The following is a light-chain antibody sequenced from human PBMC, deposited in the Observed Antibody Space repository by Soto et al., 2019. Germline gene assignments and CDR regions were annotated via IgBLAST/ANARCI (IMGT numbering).Light chain of an antibody. CDR2: AAS. Sequence: DIQMTQSPSSLSASVGDRVTITCRASQGISNDLAWYQQKPGKVPKLLIYAASTLQPGVPSRFSGSGSGTDFTLTISSLRPEDVATYYCQKYNSAPHTFGQGTRLEIK. J-gene: IGKJ5*01. CDR1: QGISND. CDR3: QKYNSAPHT. V-gene: IGKV1-27*01.